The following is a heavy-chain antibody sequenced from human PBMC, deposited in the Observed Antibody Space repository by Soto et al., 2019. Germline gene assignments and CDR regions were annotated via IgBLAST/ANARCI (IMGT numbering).Heavy chain of an antibody. CDR2: ISFDGSKK. D-gene: IGHD5-12*01. CDR1: GFTFSSYA. V-gene: IGHV3-30-3*01. Sequence: QEQLVESGGGVVQPGRSLRLSCAASGFTFSSYAMHWVRQAPGKGLEWVAGISFDGSKKYYADSVKDRFTVSRDNSKKALDVQMNRLRGEDTAVFYCGRDRRCGNGYNLGFDLWGQGTLVTVSS. CDR3: GRDRRCGNGYNLGFDL. J-gene: IGHJ5*02.